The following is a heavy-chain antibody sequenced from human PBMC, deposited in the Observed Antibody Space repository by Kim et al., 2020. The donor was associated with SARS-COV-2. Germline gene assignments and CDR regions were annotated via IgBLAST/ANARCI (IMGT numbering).Heavy chain of an antibody. CDR2: IYSGGST. J-gene: IGHJ4*02. D-gene: IGHD3-9*01. CDR3: ARGHEHFDWLLPH. V-gene: IGHV3-66*02. Sequence: GGSLRLSCAASGFTVSSNYMSWVRQAPGKGLEWVSVIYSGGSTYYADSVKGRFTISRDNSKNTLYLQMNSLRAEDTAVYYCARGHEHFDWLLPHWGQGTLVTVSS. CDR1: GFTVSSNY.